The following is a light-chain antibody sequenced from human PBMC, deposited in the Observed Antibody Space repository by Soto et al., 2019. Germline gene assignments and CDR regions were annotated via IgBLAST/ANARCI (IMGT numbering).Light chain of an antibody. Sequence: IQLTQSPSTLSASVGDRVTISCRASQTVFNWLAWYQQKPGKAPIVLIYDASTLESGVPSRFSGSGSGTEFTLTISSLQPDDFATYYCQQYTTYPWTFGQGTKV. CDR2: DAS. CDR3: QQYTTYPWT. V-gene: IGKV1-5*01. J-gene: IGKJ1*01. CDR1: QTVFNW.